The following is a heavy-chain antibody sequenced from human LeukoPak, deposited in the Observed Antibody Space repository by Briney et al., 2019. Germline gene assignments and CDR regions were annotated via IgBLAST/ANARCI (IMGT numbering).Heavy chain of an antibody. CDR3: ARRIGMATTPFDY. V-gene: IGHV5-51*01. D-gene: IGHD5-24*01. J-gene: IGHJ4*02. Sequence: GESLQISCKGSGYSYTSYWSGWVRQMPGKGLEWMGIIYPGDSDTRYSPSFQGQVTISADKSISTAYLQWSSLKASVTAMYYCARRIGMATTPFDYWGQGTLVTVSS. CDR1: GYSYTSYW. CDR2: IYPGDSDT.